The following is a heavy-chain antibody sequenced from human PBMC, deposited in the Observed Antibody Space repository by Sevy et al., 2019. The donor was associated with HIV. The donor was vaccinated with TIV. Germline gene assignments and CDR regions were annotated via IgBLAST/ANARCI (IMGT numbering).Heavy chain of an antibody. V-gene: IGHV3-20*04. CDR1: GFNFDDYG. J-gene: IGHJ6*02. CDR2: INWNGGST. CDR3: ARLGIVVRNAMDV. D-gene: IGHD3-22*01. Sequence: GESLKISCAASGFNFDDYGMSWVRQAPGKGLEWVSGINWNGGSTGYADSVKGRFTISRDNAKKSLYLQMNSLRAEDTAFYYCARLGIVVRNAMDVWGRGTTVTVSS.